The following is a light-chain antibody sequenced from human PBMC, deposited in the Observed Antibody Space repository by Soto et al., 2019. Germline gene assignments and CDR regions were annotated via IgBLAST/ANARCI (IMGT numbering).Light chain of an antibody. CDR1: QTVSNNY. CDR2: GAS. Sequence: EIVLTQSPGTLSLSPGERATLSCRASQTVSNNYLAWYQQKPGQAPRLLIYGASSRATGISDRFSGSGSGTDFTLTIGRLEPEDFAVYYCQRYGSSPWTFGQGTKVEIK. J-gene: IGKJ1*01. CDR3: QRYGSSPWT. V-gene: IGKV3-20*01.